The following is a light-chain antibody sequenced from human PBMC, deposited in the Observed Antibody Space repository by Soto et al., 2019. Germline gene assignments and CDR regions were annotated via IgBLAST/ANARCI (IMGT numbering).Light chain of an antibody. V-gene: IGKV3-20*01. Sequence: EIVLTQSPATLSLSPGKRATLSCRASQSVSSYLAWYQQKPGQAPRLLIYDASNRATGIPARFSGSGSGTDFTLTISRLEPEDFAVYYCQQYGSSPWTFGQGTKVDIK. J-gene: IGKJ1*01. CDR3: QQYGSSPWT. CDR1: QSVSSY. CDR2: DAS.